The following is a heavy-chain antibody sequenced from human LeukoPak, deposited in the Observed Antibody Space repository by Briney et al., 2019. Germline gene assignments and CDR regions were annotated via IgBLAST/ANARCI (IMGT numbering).Heavy chain of an antibody. CDR3: ARDRQMAKGWGAFDI. CDR2: IYSGGST. CDR1: GFTVSGNY. V-gene: IGHV3-53*01. J-gene: IGHJ3*02. Sequence: GGSLRLSCAASGFTVSGNYMSWVRQAPGKGLEWVSVIYSGGSTYYADSVKGRSTISRDNSKNTLYLQMNSLRAEDTAVYYCARDRQMAKGWGAFDIWGQGTMVTVSS. D-gene: IGHD5-24*01.